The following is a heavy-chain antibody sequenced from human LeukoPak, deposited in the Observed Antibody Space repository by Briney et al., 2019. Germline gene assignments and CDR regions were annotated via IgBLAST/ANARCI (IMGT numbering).Heavy chain of an antibody. Sequence: SETLSLTCAVYGGSFSGYYWSWIRQPPGKGLEWIGEINHSGSTNYNPSLKSRVTISVDTSKNQFSLKLSSVTAADTAVYYCARGRRLGYCSSTGCRPSRWFDYWGQGTLVTVSS. J-gene: IGHJ4*02. CDR2: INHSGST. V-gene: IGHV4-34*01. D-gene: IGHD2-2*01. CDR1: GGSFSGYY. CDR3: ARGRRLGYCSSTGCRPSRWFDY.